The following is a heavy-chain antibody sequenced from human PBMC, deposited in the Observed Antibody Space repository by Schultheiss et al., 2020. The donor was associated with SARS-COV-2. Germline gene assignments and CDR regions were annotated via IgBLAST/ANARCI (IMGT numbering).Heavy chain of an antibody. V-gene: IGHV1-69*13. Sequence: SVKVSCKASGYTFTSYDINWVRQAPGQGLEWMGGIIPIFGTANYAQKFQGRVTITADESTSTAYMELSSLRSEDTAVYYCARSAEGYCSPPNCYTVAYDIWGQGTMVTVSS. CDR2: IIPIFGTA. CDR3: ARSAEGYCSPPNCYTVAYDI. J-gene: IGHJ3*02. CDR1: GYTFTSYD. D-gene: IGHD2-15*01.